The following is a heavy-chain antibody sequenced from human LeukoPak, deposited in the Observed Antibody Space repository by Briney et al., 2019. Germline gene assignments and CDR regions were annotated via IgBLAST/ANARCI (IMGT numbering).Heavy chain of an antibody. J-gene: IGHJ4*02. D-gene: IGHD4-17*01. Sequence: GESLKISCKGSGYFFTSYWIGWVRQMPGKGLEWMGIIYPGDSDTTYSPSFQGQVTISADKSISTAYLQWSSLKASDTAMYYCAVPYGDYSYYFDYWGQGTLVTVCS. CDR2: IYPGDSDT. CDR1: GYFFTSYW. CDR3: AVPYGDYSYYFDY. V-gene: IGHV5-51*01.